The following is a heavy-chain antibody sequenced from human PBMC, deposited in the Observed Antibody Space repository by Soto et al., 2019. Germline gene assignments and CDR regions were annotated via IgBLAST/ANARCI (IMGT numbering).Heavy chain of an antibody. J-gene: IGHJ4*02. CDR1: GFAFSSYA. CDR3: AKEGLRSLYFFDF. CDR2: ISYSGGDT. V-gene: IGHV3-23*01. Sequence: GGSLRLSCAASGFAFSSYALNWVRQAPGKGLEWVSTISYSGGDTYYADSVQGRFTISRDNSKNTLYLQMNSLRAEDTAVYYCAKEGLRSLYFFDFWGQGTLVTVSS.